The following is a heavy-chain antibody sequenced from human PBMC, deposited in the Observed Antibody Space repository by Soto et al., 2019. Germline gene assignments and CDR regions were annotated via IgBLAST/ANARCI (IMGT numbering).Heavy chain of an antibody. CDR3: VLPKEDYCSGGSCYPGAFEI. Sequence: QVQLVQSGAEVKKPGSSVKVSCKASGSTFSSFAISWVRQAPGQGLEWMGGIIPLFGTANYAQNFQGRVTIIADESTSTAYMELSSLRSEDTALYYCVLPKEDYCSGGSCYPGAFEIWGQGTMVTVSS. CDR2: IIPLFGTA. D-gene: IGHD2-15*01. J-gene: IGHJ3*02. V-gene: IGHV1-69*01. CDR1: GSTFSSFA.